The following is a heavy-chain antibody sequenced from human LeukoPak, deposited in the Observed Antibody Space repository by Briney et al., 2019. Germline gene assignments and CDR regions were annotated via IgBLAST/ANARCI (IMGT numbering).Heavy chain of an antibody. J-gene: IGHJ4*02. D-gene: IGHD6-6*01. CDR3: ARDRGGYSSSPPFDY. CDR1: GYTFTSYA. Sequence: VASVTVSCKASGYTFTSYAMHWVRQAPGQGLEWMGGIIPIFGTANYAQKFQGRVTITTDESTSTAYMELSSLRSEDTAVYYCARDRGGYSSSPPFDYWGQGTLVTVSS. V-gene: IGHV1-69*05. CDR2: IIPIFGTA.